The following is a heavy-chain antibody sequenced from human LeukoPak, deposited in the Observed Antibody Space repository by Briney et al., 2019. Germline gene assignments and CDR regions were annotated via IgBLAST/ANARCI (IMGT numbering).Heavy chain of an antibody. Sequence: GGSLRLSCAASGFTFSSYAMHWVRQAPGKGLEWVAVISYDGSNKYYADSVKGRFTISRDNSKNTLYLQMNSLRAEDTAVYYCARGVDYWGQGTLVTVSS. CDR1: GFTFSSYA. CDR2: ISYDGSNK. CDR3: ARGVDY. J-gene: IGHJ4*02. V-gene: IGHV3-30*04.